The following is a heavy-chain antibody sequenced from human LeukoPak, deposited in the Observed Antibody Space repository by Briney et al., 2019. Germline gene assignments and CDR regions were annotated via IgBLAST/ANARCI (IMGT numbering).Heavy chain of an antibody. CDR2: IYHSGST. CDR1: GYSLSSGYY. CDR3: ASWYSGSSGFDY. Sequence: KPSETLSLTCAVSGYSLSSGYYWGWIRQPPGKGLEWIGSIYHSGSTYYNPCLKSRVSISVDTSKHRLSMKLSSVTAADTAVYYCASWYSGSSGFDYWGQGTLVTVSS. D-gene: IGHD1-26*01. V-gene: IGHV4-38-2*01. J-gene: IGHJ4*02.